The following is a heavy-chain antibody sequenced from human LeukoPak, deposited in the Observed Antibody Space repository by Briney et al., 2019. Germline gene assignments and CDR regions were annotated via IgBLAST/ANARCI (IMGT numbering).Heavy chain of an antibody. V-gene: IGHV1-18*01. J-gene: IGHJ5*02. CDR2: ISAYNGNT. CDR3: ARELGEEWLVLRTGWFDP. CDR1: GYTFTSYG. D-gene: IGHD6-19*01. Sequence: ASVKVSCKASGYTFTSYGISWVRQAPGQGLEWMGWISAYNGNTNYAQKLQGRVTMATDTSTSTAYMELRSLRSDDTAVYYCARELGEEWLVLRTGWFDPWGQGTLVTVSS.